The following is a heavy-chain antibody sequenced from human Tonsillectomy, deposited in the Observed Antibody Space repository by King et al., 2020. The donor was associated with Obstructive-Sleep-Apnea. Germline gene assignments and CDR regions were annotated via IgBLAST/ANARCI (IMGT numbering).Heavy chain of an antibody. V-gene: IGHV1-18*04. CDR3: AGEGEAVAGPYYDGMDV. J-gene: IGHJ6*02. D-gene: IGHD6-19*01. CDR1: GYTFTSYG. Sequence: VQLVESGAEVKKPGASVKVSCKASGYTFTSYGISWVRQAPGQGLEWMGWISAYNGNTNYAQKLQGRGTMTTDTSTSTAYMELRSLRSDDTDVDYCAGEGEAVAGPYYDGMDVWGQGTTVTVSS. CDR2: ISAYNGNT.